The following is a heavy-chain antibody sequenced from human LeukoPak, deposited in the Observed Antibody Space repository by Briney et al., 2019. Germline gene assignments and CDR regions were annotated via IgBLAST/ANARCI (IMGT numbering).Heavy chain of an antibody. Sequence: PSETLSLTCTVSGGSISSSSYYWGWIRQPPGKGLEWIGSIYYSGSTYYNPSLKSRVTISVDTSKNQFSLKLSSVTAADTAVYYCARMDIVVVPAATPGDEYFQHWGQGTLVTVSS. CDR2: IYYSGST. J-gene: IGHJ1*01. CDR1: GGSISSSSYY. V-gene: IGHV4-39*01. CDR3: ARMDIVVVPAATPGDEYFQH. D-gene: IGHD2-2*03.